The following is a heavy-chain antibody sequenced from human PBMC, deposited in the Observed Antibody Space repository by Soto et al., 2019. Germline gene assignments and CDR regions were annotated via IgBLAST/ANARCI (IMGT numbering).Heavy chain of an antibody. CDR2: IYPGDSAT. CDR1: GYSFTSYW. CDR3: ARRVMTHDAFDI. Sequence: PGESLKISCMGSGYSFTSYWIGWVRQMPGKGLAWMGIIYPGDSATRYSPSFQGQVTISANKSISTAYLQWSSLKASDTAMYYCARRVMTHDAFDIWGQGTTFTVSS. V-gene: IGHV5-51*03. J-gene: IGHJ3*02. D-gene: IGHD2-21*02.